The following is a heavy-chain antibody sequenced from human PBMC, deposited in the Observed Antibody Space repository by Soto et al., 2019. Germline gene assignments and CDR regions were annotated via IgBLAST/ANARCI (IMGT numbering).Heavy chain of an antibody. CDR3: AKDLGYCSGDSCSYLAYFYYGMDV. V-gene: IGHV3-30*18. D-gene: IGHD2-15*01. Sequence: QVQLVESGGGVVQPGRSLRLSCAASGFTFSSYGMHWVRQAPGKGLEWVAVVSYDGSNKYYADSVKGRFTISRDNSKNPLYLQMNSLRAEDTAVYYCAKDLGYCSGDSCSYLAYFYYGMDVWGQGTTVTVSS. CDR1: GFTFSSYG. J-gene: IGHJ6*02. CDR2: VSYDGSNK.